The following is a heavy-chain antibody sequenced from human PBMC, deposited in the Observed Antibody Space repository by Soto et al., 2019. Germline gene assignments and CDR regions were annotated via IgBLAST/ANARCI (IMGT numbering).Heavy chain of an antibody. D-gene: IGHD2-8*01. V-gene: IGHV4-59*01. CDR3: ARIDPPLMLAWFDP. CDR1: WASISDNY. Sequence: SETLSLTCTFAWASISDNYWSWIRQPPGKGLEGIGYIFYSGSTNYNPSLEGRVTISIDTPKNQFSLRLNSVTAADTAVYYCARIDPPLMLAWFDPWGQGTLVTVSS. CDR2: IFYSGST. J-gene: IGHJ5*02.